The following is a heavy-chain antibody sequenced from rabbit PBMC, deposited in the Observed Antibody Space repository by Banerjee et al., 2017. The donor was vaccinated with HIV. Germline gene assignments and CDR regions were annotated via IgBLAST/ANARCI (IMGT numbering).Heavy chain of an antibody. D-gene: IGHD1-1*01. V-gene: IGHV1S47*01. CDR3: ARDWGSATNL. J-gene: IGHJ4*01. CDR2: IHPAFGIR. CDR1: GIDLSSYG. Sequence: ELVESGGGLVQPGESLKLSCKASGIDLSSYGITWVRQAPGKGPEWIAYIHPAFGIRNYASWVNGRFAISKTSSTTVTLQMTSLTAADTATYFCARDWGSATNLWGPGTLVTVS.